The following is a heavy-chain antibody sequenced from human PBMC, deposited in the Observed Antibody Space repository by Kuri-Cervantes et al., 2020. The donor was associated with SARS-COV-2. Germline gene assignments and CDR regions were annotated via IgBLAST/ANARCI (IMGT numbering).Heavy chain of an antibody. Sequence: SETLSLTCTVSGGSISSSSYYWGWIRQPPGKGLEWIGSIYSSGSTYYNPSLKSRVTTSVDTSKNQFSPELSSVTAADTAVYYCARQMMSSITTFGVVITRNWFDPWGQGTRVTVSS. J-gene: IGHJ5*02. CDR2: IYSSGST. CDR1: GGSISSSSYY. CDR3: ARQMMSSITTFGVVITRNWFDP. D-gene: IGHD3-3*01. V-gene: IGHV4-39*01.